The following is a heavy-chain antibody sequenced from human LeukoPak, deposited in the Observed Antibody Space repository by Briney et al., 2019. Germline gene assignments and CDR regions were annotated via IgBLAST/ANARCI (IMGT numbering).Heavy chain of an antibody. J-gene: IGHJ3*02. CDR3: AKDQFVVVPATDAFDI. CDR2: IRYNGSNK. D-gene: IGHD2-2*01. V-gene: IGHV3-30*02. CDR1: GFTFSSYG. Sequence: PGGSLRLSCAASGFTFSSYGMHWVRQAPGKGLEWVAFIRYNGSNKYYADSVKGRFTISRDNSKNTLYLQMNSLRAEDTAVYYCAKDQFVVVPATDAFDIWGQGTTVTVSS.